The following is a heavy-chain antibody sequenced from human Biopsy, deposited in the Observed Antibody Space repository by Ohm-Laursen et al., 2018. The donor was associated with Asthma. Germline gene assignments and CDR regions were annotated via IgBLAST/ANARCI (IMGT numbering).Heavy chain of an antibody. CDR3: ARHPYVDGSDNYYYRGNNYYLGMDV. Sequence: SVKVSCKASGGTFSSYSVSWVRQAPGQGLEWMGGIIPIFGTANYAQKFQGRVTITADESTSTAYMELSSLRSEDTAVYYCARHPYVDGSDNYYYRGNNYYLGMDVWGQGTTVTVSS. V-gene: IGHV1-69*13. CDR1: GGTFSSYS. CDR2: IIPIFGTA. D-gene: IGHD3-10*01. J-gene: IGHJ6*02.